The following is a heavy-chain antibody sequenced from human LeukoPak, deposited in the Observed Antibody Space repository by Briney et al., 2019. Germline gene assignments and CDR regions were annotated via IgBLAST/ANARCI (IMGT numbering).Heavy chain of an antibody. CDR2: IYYSGGT. CDR1: GGSISSYY. J-gene: IGHJ6*03. Sequence: SETLSLTCTVSGGSISSYYWSWIRQPPGKGLEWIGYIYYSGGTNYNPSLKSRVTISVDTSKNQFSLKLSSVTAVDTAVYYCARNPYSYGYHYYYYMDVWGKGTTVTVSS. CDR3: ARNPYSYGYHYYYYMDV. V-gene: IGHV4-59*01. D-gene: IGHD5-18*01.